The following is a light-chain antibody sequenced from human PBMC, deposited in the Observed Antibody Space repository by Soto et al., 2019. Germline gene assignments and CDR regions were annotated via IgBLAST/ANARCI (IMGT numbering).Light chain of an antibody. J-gene: IGKJ1*01. CDR3: QQYTDASWT. V-gene: IGKV1-5*01. CDR2: DAS. CDR1: QSSSRR. Sequence: GDRVTITCRASQSSSRRLAWYQQKPGKAPKLLIYDASTLESGVPSRFSGSGSGTECTLTISSLQPDYFATFYCQQYTDASWTCGLGTKVEI.